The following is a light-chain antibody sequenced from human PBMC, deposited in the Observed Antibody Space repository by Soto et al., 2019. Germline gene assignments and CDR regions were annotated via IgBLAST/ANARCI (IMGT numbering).Light chain of an antibody. CDR2: DVS. J-gene: IGLJ1*01. Sequence: SALTPPPAGFGAPGQSVTLSLPGNTRDVVGYHYVSWYQQHPGKAPTLMIYDVSKRPSGVPDRFSGSKSGNTASLAISGLQAEDEADYYCCSYAGSYTSPYVFGTGTKVTV. CDR3: CSYAGSYTSPYV. CDR1: TRDVVGYHY. V-gene: IGLV2-11*01.